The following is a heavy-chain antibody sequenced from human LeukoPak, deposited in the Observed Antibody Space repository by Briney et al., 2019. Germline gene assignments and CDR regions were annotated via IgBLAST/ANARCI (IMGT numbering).Heavy chain of an antibody. CDR1: GGTFSSYT. J-gene: IGHJ6*02. CDR2: IIPILGIA. V-gene: IGHV1-69*04. D-gene: IGHD6-19*01. CDR3: ARDHGSGWYYYGMDA. Sequence: ASVKVSCKASGGTFSSYTISWVRQAPGQGLEWMGRIIPILGIANYAQKFQGRVTITADKSTSTAYMELSSLRSEDTAVYYCARDHGSGWYYYGMDAWGQGTTVTVSS.